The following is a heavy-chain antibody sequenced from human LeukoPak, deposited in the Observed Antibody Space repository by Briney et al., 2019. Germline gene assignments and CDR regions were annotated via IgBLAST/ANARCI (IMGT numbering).Heavy chain of an antibody. D-gene: IGHD6-19*01. CDR3: ARGLSSGWLY. V-gene: IGHV4-34*01. CDR2: INHSGST. CDR1: GGSFSGYY. J-gene: IGHJ4*02. Sequence: SETLSLTCAVYGGSFSGYYWSWIRQPTGKGLEWIGEINHSGSTNYNPSLKSRVTISVDTSKNQFSLKLSSVTAADTAVYYCARGLSSGWLYWGQGTLVTVSS.